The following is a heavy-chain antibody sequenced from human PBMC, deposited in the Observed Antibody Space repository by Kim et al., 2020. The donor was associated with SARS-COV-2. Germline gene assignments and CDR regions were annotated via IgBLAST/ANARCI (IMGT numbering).Heavy chain of an antibody. V-gene: IGHV3-21*01. D-gene: IGHD5-12*01. J-gene: IGHJ4*02. CDR3: ARVVYSGYDWFDY. Sequence: YADSVKGRFTISRDNAKNSLYLQMNSLRAEDTAVYYCARVVYSGYDWFDYWGQGTLVTVSS.